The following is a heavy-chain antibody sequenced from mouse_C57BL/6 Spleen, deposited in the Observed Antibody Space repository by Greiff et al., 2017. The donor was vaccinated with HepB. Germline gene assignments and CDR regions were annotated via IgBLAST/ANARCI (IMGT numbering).Heavy chain of an antibody. CDR2: INPNNGGT. CDR1: GYTFTDYN. V-gene: IGHV1-18*01. Sequence: VHVKQSGPELVKPGASVKIPCKASGYTFTDYNMDWVKQSHGKSLEWIGDINPNNGGTIYNQKFKGKATLTVDKSSSTAYMELRSLTSEDTAVYYCAREGSNYEYFDVWGTGTTATVSS. CDR3: AREGSNYEYFDV. J-gene: IGHJ1*03. D-gene: IGHD2-5*01.